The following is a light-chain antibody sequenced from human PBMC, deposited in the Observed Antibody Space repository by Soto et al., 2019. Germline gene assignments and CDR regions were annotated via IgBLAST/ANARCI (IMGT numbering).Light chain of an antibody. CDR3: QQYNNWPFIT. J-gene: IGKJ5*01. CDR2: GAS. Sequence: EVVMTQSPATRSVSPGERATLSCRASQSVRGNLAWYQQKPGQSPRLLIYGASSRATGIPVRFSGSGSGTEFTLTISSLQSEDFAVYYCQQYNNWPFITFGQGTRLEIK. CDR1: QSVRGN. V-gene: IGKV3-15*01.